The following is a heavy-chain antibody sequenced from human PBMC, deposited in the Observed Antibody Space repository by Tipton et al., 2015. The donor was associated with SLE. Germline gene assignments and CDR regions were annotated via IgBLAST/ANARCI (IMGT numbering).Heavy chain of an antibody. CDR3: ASNTYYYDSRGPDAFDI. CDR1: GYTFTGYY. V-gene: IGHV1-2*02. CDR2: IDPNSGGT. D-gene: IGHD3-22*01. Sequence: QLVQSGPEVKKPGASVKVSCKASGYTFTGYYMHWVRQAPGQGLEWMGWIDPNSGGTNYAQKFQGRVTMTRDTSISTAYMELSRLRSDDPAVYYCASNTYYYDSRGPDAFDIWGQGTMVPVSA. J-gene: IGHJ3*02.